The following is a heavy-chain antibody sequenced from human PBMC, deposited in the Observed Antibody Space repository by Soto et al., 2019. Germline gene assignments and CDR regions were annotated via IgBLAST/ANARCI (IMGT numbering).Heavy chain of an antibody. CDR3: AREDGGNIHYYYGMDV. Sequence: SETLSLTCTVSGGSISSSSYYWGWIRQPPGKGLEWIGSIYYSGSTYYNPSLKSRVTISVDTSKNQFSLKLSSVTAADTAVYYCAREDGGNIHYYYGMDVWGQGTTVTVSS. V-gene: IGHV4-39*02. CDR2: IYYSGST. D-gene: IGHD2-15*01. J-gene: IGHJ6*02. CDR1: GGSISSSSYY.